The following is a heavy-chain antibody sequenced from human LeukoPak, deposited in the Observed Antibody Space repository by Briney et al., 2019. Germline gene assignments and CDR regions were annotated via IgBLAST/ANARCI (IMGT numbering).Heavy chain of an antibody. CDR3: ARENRLNAPDY. Sequence: GGSLRLSCAASGFTVSDNYMTWVRQAPGQGLEWVSSIYSAGATHYAESVKGRFTISRDNSKNTLYLQMNSLRAEDTAVYYCARENRLNAPDYWGQGTLVTVSS. D-gene: IGHD1-14*01. CDR1: GFTVSDNY. J-gene: IGHJ4*02. CDR2: IYSAGAT. V-gene: IGHV3-53*01.